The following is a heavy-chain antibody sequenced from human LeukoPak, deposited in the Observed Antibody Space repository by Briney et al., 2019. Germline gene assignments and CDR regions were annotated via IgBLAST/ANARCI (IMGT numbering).Heavy chain of an antibody. J-gene: IGHJ4*02. D-gene: IGHD2-21*02. CDR3: ARGEVVTASPLDF. V-gene: IGHV3-30*04. CDR1: GFTFSGYG. Sequence: GGSLSLSCAASGFTFSGYGMHWVRLAPGVGLQWIAFISDDGSNKDYAVSVKGRFTITRDNSKNTLFLEMRSLRTEDTAVYYCARGEVVTASPLDFWGQGTLVTVSS. CDR2: ISDDGSNK.